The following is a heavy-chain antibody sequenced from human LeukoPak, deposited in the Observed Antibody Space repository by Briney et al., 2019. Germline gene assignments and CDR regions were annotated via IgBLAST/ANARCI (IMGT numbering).Heavy chain of an antibody. Sequence: GGSLRLSCAASGFTFNIYAMSWVRQAPGKGLEWVSGISDSGRSPYYTESVKGRFTISRDNSKNTVYLQMNNLGVDDTATYFCARHDSLIPYWGQGILVTVSS. V-gene: IGHV3-23*01. CDR3: ARHDSLIPY. CDR1: GFTFNIYA. J-gene: IGHJ4*02. D-gene: IGHD3-16*01. CDR2: ISDSGRSP.